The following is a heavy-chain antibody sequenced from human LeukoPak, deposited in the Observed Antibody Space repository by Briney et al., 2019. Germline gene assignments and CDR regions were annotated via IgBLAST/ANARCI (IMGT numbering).Heavy chain of an antibody. D-gene: IGHD3-10*01. CDR2: IHYSGST. J-gene: IGHJ4*02. V-gene: IGHV4-61*01. CDR3: ARHFVSGRPSDY. CDR1: GGSVSSGSYY. Sequence: SETLSLTCTVSGGSVSSGSYYWSWIRQPPGKGLEWIGYIHYSGSTKYNPSLKSRVTISVDTSKNQFPLELSAVTAADTAVYYCARHFVSGRPSDYWGQGTLVTVSS.